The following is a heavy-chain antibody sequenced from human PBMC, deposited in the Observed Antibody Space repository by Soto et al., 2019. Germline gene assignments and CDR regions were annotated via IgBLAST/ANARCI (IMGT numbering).Heavy chain of an antibody. Sequence: GGSLRLSCAASGFTVSSNYMSWVRQAPGKGLEWVSVIYSGGSTYYADSVKGRFTISRDNSKNTLYLQMNSLRAEDTAVYYCARDYYGDYMDVWGNGTTVTVSS. V-gene: IGHV3-66*01. CDR2: IYSGGST. D-gene: IGHD4-17*01. CDR1: GFTVSSNY. J-gene: IGHJ6*03. CDR3: ARDYYGDYMDV.